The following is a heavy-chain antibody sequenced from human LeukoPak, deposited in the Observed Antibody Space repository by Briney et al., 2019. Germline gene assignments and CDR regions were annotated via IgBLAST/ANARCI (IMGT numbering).Heavy chain of an antibody. CDR1: GGSFRSYY. J-gene: IGHJ4*02. Sequence: SETLSLTCAVSGGSFRSYYWSWIRQPPGKGLEWIAYINDNGHTGYNPSLKSRVTISVDTSKNHFSLKLRSVTAADTAVYYCARERADYVRGSFSDYWGQGILVTVSS. CDR2: INDNGHT. V-gene: IGHV4-34*01. CDR3: ARERADYVRGSFSDY. D-gene: IGHD3-16*01.